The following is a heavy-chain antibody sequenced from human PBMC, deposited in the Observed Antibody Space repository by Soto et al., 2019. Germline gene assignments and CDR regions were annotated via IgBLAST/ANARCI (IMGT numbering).Heavy chain of an antibody. V-gene: IGHV1-69*02. Sequence: ASVKVSCKASGGTFSSYTISWVRQAPGQGLEWMGRIIPILGIANYAQKFQGRVTITADKSTSTAYMELSSLRSEDTAVYYCASRYCSGGSCSDDAFDIWGQGTMVTVSS. CDR1: GGTFSSYT. CDR3: ASRYCSGGSCSDDAFDI. D-gene: IGHD2-15*01. J-gene: IGHJ3*02. CDR2: IIPILGIA.